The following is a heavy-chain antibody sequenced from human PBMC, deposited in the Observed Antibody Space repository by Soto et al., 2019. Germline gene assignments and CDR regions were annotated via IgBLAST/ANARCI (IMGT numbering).Heavy chain of an antibody. CDR2: ISAYNGNT. CDR1: GYTFTSYG. V-gene: IGHV1-18*01. J-gene: IGHJ4*02. CDR3: ARLRYYYDSSGYRLFDY. Sequence: QVQLVQSGAEVKKPGASVKVSCKASGYTFTSYGISWVRQAPGQGLEWMGWISAYNGNTNYAQKLQGGVTMTTDTSTSTAYMELRSLRSDDTAVYYCARLRYYYDSSGYRLFDYWGQGTLVTVSS. D-gene: IGHD3-22*01.